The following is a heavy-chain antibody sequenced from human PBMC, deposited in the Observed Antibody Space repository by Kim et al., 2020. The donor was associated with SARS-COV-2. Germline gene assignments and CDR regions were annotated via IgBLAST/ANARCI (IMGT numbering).Heavy chain of an antibody. CDR2: IFYSGAT. J-gene: IGHJ4*02. CDR1: GVSVTTSY. Sequence: SETLSLTCTVSGVSVTTSYWSWIRQPPGKGLEWIGYIFYSGATNYNPSLKGRVTISVELSRNQFSLGLSSVTAADTAGYYCARGNDGDYWLDCWGQGTL. CDR3: ARGNDGDYWLDC. D-gene: IGHD4-17*01. V-gene: IGHV4-59*02.